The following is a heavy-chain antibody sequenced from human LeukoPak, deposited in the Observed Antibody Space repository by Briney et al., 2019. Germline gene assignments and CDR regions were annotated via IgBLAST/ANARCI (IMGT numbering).Heavy chain of an antibody. CDR3: AKLAREDYYDSSGHITPEYFQH. CDR1: GFTFSSYA. CDR2: ISGSGGST. J-gene: IGHJ1*01. D-gene: IGHD3-22*01. Sequence: PGGSLRLSCAASGFTFSSYAMSWVRQAPGKGLEWVSAISGSGGSTYYADSVKGRFTISRDNSKNTLYLQMNSLRAEDTAVYYCAKLAREDYYDSSGHITPEYFQHWGQGTLVTVFS. V-gene: IGHV3-23*01.